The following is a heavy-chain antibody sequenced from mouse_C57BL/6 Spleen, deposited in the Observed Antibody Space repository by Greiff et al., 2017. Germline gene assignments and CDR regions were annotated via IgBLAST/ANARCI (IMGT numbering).Heavy chain of an antibody. D-gene: IGHD1-1*02. J-gene: IGHJ4*01. CDR3: AIWGDY. V-gene: IGHV1-82*01. Sequence: QLQQSGPELVKPGASVKISCKVSGYAFSSSWMNWVKQRPGKGLEWIGRIYPGDGDTNYNGKFKGNATLTADKSSSTAYMQLSSLTSEDSAVYFCAIWGDYWGQGTSVTVSS. CDR2: IYPGDGDT. CDR1: GYAFSSSW.